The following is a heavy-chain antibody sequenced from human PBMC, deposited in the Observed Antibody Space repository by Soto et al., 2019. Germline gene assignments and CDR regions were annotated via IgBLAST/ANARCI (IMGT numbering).Heavy chain of an antibody. V-gene: IGHV1-18*01. CDR2: ISAYNTNT. J-gene: IGHJ4*02. CDR1: GYTFTSYH. CDR3: ARDTPPTDY. Sequence: QVQLVQSGAEVKKPGASVKVSCKTSGYTFTSYHISWVRQAPGQGLEWMGWISAYNTNTNYAQKFQGTVTMTTDTLTSTAYRELRSLRSDDTAVYYCARDTPPTDYWGQGTLVTVSS.